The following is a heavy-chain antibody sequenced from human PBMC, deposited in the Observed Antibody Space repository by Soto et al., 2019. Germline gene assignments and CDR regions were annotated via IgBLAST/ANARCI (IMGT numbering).Heavy chain of an antibody. CDR1: GFTFGRHG. CDR2: IGSDGARD. D-gene: IGHD4-17*01. Sequence: QVQLVESGGGVVQPGGSLRLSCAASGFTFGRHGMHWVRQAPGKGLEWVAVIGSDGARDSYADSMKGRFSISRDNGQNTLYLQINSLRVEDTAVYYCARDDDYPDNDLDYWGQGTLVTVTS. CDR3: ARDDDYPDNDLDY. J-gene: IGHJ4*02. V-gene: IGHV3-33*01.